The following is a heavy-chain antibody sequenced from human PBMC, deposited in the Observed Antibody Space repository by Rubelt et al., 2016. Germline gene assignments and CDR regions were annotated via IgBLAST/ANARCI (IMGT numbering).Heavy chain of an antibody. CDR3: ARDLRIAVAGYFDY. J-gene: IGHJ4*02. CDR2: IIPIFGTA. CDR1: GGTFSSYA. V-gene: IGHV1-69*01. D-gene: IGHD6-19*01. Sequence: QVQLVQSGAEVKKPGSSVKVSCKASGGTFSSYAISWVRQAPGQGLEWMGGIIPIFGTANYAQKFQGRSTITADESTGTAYMELSSLRSEDTAVDYWARDLRIAVAGYFDYWGQGTLVTVSS.